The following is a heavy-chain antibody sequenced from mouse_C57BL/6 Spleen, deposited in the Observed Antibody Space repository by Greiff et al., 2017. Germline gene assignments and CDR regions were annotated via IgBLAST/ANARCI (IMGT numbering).Heavy chain of an antibody. CDR3: ARSGGSSYFDY. Sequence: VQLQQSGAELVRPGTSVKVSCKASGYAFTNYLIEWVKQRPGQGLEWIGVINPGSGGTNYNEKFKGKATLTADKSSSTAYMQLSSLTSEDSAVYFCARSGGSSYFDYWGQGTTLTVSS. CDR2: INPGSGGT. V-gene: IGHV1-54*01. D-gene: IGHD1-1*01. CDR1: GYAFTNYL. J-gene: IGHJ2*01.